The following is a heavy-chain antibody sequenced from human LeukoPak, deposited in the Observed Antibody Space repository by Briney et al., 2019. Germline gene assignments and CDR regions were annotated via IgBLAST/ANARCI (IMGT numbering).Heavy chain of an antibody. V-gene: IGHV3-74*01. CDR3: ARTTLINWFDP. D-gene: IGHD4-11*01. CDR1: GFTFSSYW. CDR2: INSDGGST. Sequence: PGGSLRLSCAASGFTFSSYWMHWVRQAPGKGLVWVSRINSDGGSTSYADSVKGRFTISRDNAKNTLYLQMNSLRAEDTAVYYCARTTLINWFDPWGQGTLVTVSS. J-gene: IGHJ5*02.